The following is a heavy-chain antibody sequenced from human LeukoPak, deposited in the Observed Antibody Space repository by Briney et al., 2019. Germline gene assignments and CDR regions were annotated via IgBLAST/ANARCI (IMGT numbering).Heavy chain of an antibody. D-gene: IGHD3-22*01. V-gene: IGHV3-33*08. J-gene: IGHJ4*02. CDR2: IWYDGSNK. CDR3: ARDYLRYYDSSGLDY. CDR1: GFTFSSYA. Sequence: GGSLRLSCAASGFTFSSYAMHWVRQAPGKGLEWVAVIWYDGSNKYYADSVKGRFTISRDNSKNTLYLQMNSLRAEDTAVYYCARDYLRYYDSSGLDYWGQGTLVTVSS.